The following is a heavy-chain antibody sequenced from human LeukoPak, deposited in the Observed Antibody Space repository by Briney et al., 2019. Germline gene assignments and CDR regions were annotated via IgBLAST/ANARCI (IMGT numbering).Heavy chain of an antibody. V-gene: IGHV3-11*01. CDR3: VRDHTRLGYSSIWHYFDS. J-gene: IGHJ4*02. CDR1: GFIFSDHY. D-gene: IGHD6-13*01. CDR2: INSDSTTL. Sequence: GGSLRLSCAASGFIFSDHYMSWIRQAPGKGLEGVAYINSDSTTLYYADSVKGRFTISRDNAKSSLYLQMNSLTAEDTAVYYCVRDHTRLGYSSIWHYFDSWGQGTLVIVSS.